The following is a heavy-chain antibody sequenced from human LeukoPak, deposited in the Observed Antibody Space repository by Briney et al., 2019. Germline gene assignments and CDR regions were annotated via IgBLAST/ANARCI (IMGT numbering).Heavy chain of an antibody. V-gene: IGHV4-39*01. J-gene: IGHJ4*02. D-gene: IGHD4-17*01. Sequence: TSETLSLTCTVSGGSISSSSYYWGWIRQPPGKGLEWIGSIYYSGSTYYNPSLKSRVTISVDTSKNQFSLKLSSVTAADTAVYYCARVRLHDYGDYVSHYFDYWGQGTLVTVSS. CDR3: ARVRLHDYGDYVSHYFDY. CDR1: GGSISSSSYY. CDR2: IYYSGST.